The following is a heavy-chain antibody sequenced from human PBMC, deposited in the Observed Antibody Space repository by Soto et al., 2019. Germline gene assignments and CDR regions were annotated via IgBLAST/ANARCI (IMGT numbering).Heavy chain of an antibody. V-gene: IGHV3-30-3*01. J-gene: IGHJ4*02. CDR2: ISYDGSNK. Sequence: QVQLVESGGGVVQPGRSLRLSCAASGFTFSSYAMHWVRQAPGKGLEWVAVISYDGSNKYYADSVKGRFTISRDNSKNALYLQMNSLRAEDTALYYCARDRGGSSGWPLGYWGQGPLVPGSS. CDR1: GFTFSSYA. CDR3: ARDRGGSSGWPLGY. D-gene: IGHD6-19*01.